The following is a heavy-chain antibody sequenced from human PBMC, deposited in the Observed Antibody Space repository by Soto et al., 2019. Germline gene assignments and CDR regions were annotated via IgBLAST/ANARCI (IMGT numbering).Heavy chain of an antibody. CDR3: ARVSGSGDNFDY. CDR2: IYYSGST. Sequence: SETLSLTCTVSGGSISSYYWSWIRQPPGKGLEWIGYIYYSGSTNYNPSLKSRVTISVDTSKNQFSLKLSSVTAADTAVYYCARVSGSGDNFDYWGQGTLVTVSS. D-gene: IGHD4-17*01. V-gene: IGHV4-59*01. CDR1: GGSISSYY. J-gene: IGHJ4*02.